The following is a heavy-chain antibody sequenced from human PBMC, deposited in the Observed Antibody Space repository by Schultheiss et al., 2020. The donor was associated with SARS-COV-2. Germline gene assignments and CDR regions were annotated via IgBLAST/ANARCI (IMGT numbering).Heavy chain of an antibody. CDR1: GFSLSTSGVG. J-gene: IGHJ4*02. Sequence: SGPTLVKPTQTLTLTCTFSGFSLSTSGVGVGWIRQPPGKALEWLALIDWDDDKYYSTSLKTRLTISKDTSKNQVVLTMTNMDPVDTATYYCAHSLYGSGMWYFDYWGQGTLVTVSS. D-gene: IGHD3-10*01. V-gene: IGHV2-70*12. CDR2: IDWDDDK. CDR3: AHSLYGSGMWYFDY.